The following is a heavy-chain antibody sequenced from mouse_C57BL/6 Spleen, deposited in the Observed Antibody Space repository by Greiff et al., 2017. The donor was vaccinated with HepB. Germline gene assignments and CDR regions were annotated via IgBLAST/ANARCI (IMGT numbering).Heavy chain of an antibody. CDR3: TRALYYGSSYDY. J-gene: IGHJ2*01. D-gene: IGHD1-1*01. CDR2: IDPENGDT. V-gene: IGHV14-4*01. Sequence: VQLQQSGAELVRPGASVKLSCTASGFNIKDDYMHWVKQRPEQGLEWIGWIDPENGDTEYASKFQGKATITADTSSNTAYLQLSSLTSEDTAVYYCTRALYYGSSYDYWGQGTTLTVSS. CDR1: GFNIKDDY.